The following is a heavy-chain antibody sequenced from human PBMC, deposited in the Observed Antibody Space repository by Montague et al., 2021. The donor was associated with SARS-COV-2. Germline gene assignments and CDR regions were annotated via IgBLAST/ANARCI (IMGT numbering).Heavy chain of an antibody. V-gene: IGHV4-34*01. CDR3: AGHYSATLPSVY. D-gene: IGHD2-15*01. Sequence: SETLSLTCTISGGSFSNYYWSWIRQPPGKGLEWIGEGNQSGTTIYNPSVKSGVTISEETSKNKFYLRLNLVTAADTAVYYCAGHYSATLPSVYWGQGTLVTVFS. J-gene: IGHJ4*02. CDR1: GGSFSNYY. CDR2: GNQSGTT.